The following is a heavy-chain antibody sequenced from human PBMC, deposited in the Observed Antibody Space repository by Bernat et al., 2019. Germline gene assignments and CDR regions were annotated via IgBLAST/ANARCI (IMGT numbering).Heavy chain of an antibody. D-gene: IGHD3-3*01. CDR1: GGSISSYY. V-gene: IGHV4-59*08. J-gene: IGHJ5*02. Sequence: QVQLQESGPGLVKPSETLSLTCTVSGGSISSYYWSWIRQPPGKGLEWIGYIYYSGSTNYNPSLKSRVTISVDTSKNQFSLKLSSVTAADTAVYYCASLLEWLNWFDPWGQGTLVTVSS. CDR3: ASLLEWLNWFDP. CDR2: IYYSGST.